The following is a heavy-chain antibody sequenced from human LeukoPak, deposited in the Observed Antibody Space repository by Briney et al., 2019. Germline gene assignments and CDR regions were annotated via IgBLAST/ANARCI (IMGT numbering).Heavy chain of an antibody. Sequence: ASVKVSRKASGGTFSSYAISWVRQAPGQGLEWMGGIIPIFGTANYAQKFQGRVTITADESTSTAYMELSSLRSEDTAVYYCARSGGGGNFGYWGQGTLVTVSS. CDR1: GGTFSSYA. J-gene: IGHJ4*02. V-gene: IGHV1-69*13. CDR3: ARSGGGGNFGY. D-gene: IGHD3-16*01. CDR2: IIPIFGTA.